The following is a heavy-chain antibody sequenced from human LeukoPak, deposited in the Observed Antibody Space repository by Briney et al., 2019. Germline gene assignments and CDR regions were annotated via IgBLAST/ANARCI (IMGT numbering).Heavy chain of an antibody. CDR1: GFTFSGYA. V-gene: IGHV3-64D*06. Sequence: GSLRLSCSASGFTFSGYAMHWVCQAPGKGLEYVSAISSNGGSTYYADSVKGRFTISRDNSKNTLYLQMSSLRAEDTAVYYCVKGVGRSTSPNLGRHWGQGTLVTVSS. J-gene: IGHJ1*01. CDR3: VKGVGRSTSPNLGRH. CDR2: ISSNGGST. D-gene: IGHD2-2*01.